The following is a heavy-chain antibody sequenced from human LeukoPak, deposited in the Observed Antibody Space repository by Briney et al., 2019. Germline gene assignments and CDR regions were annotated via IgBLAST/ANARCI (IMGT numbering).Heavy chain of an antibody. CDR3: ARAGNTAMVKS. CDR2: IYYSGST. J-gene: IGHJ4*02. Sequence: PSETLSLTCTVSGGSISSYYWSWIRQPPGKGLEWIGYIYYSGSTNYNPSLKSRVTISVDTSKNQFSLKLSSVTAADTAVYYCARAGNTAMVKSWGQGTLVTVSS. D-gene: IGHD5-18*01. CDR1: GGSISSYY. V-gene: IGHV4-59*01.